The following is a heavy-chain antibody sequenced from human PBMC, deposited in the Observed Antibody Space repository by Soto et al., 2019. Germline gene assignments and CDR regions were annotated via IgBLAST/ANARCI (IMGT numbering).Heavy chain of an antibody. Sequence: EASVKVSCKASGGTFSSYAISWVRQAPGQGLEWMGGIIPIFGTANYAQKFQGRVTITADESTSTAHMELSSLRSEDTAVYYCARDDSENSGYYYDYYYGMDVWGQGTTVTVSS. J-gene: IGHJ6*02. CDR1: GGTFSSYA. CDR2: IIPIFGTA. D-gene: IGHD3-22*01. CDR3: ARDDSENSGYYYDYYYGMDV. V-gene: IGHV1-69*13.